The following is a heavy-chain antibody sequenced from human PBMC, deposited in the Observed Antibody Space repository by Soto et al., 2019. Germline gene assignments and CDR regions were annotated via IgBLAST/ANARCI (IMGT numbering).Heavy chain of an antibody. Sequence: RLPWTVAEGNSGDHGRRCIRQDPGKGLEWVSTISGSGGSTYYADSVKGRFTISRDNSKNTLYLQMNSLRVEDTAVYYCAKSGTIFGVVMNNWFDPWGQGTLVTGSS. J-gene: IGHJ5*02. CDR1: EGNSGDHG. CDR2: ISGSGGST. V-gene: IGHV3-23*01. CDR3: AKSGTIFGVVMNNWFDP. D-gene: IGHD3-3*01.